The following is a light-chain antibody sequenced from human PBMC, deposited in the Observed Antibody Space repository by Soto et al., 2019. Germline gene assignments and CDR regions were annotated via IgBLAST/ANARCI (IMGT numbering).Light chain of an antibody. CDR2: DAS. V-gene: IGKV3-11*01. CDR1: QSVRSY. J-gene: IGKJ4*01. Sequence: EVVLTRSPDTLSLSPGETATLSCRASQSVRSYLAWYQQKPGQAPRLLIYDASNRATGIPARFSGSGSGTDFTLTISSLEPEDFAVYYCQQRSNWPPKLTFGGGTKVDIK. CDR3: QQRSNWPPKLT.